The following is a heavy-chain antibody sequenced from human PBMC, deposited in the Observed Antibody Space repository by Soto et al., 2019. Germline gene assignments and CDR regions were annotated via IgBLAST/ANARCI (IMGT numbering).Heavy chain of an antibody. Sequence: EVHLVESGGGLVKPGGSLRLSCAASGFTFSRYGMNWIRQAPGKGLELVSSNSGLSSYIYYAHSVKGRITVSRDNAKNSLCVQMNSMRAEDTAVYYRRRDPQQRLAASYYYGMAAWSEGTKVIVSS. J-gene: IGHJ6*04. CDR2: NSGLSSYI. D-gene: IGHD6-25*01. CDR3: RRDPQQRLAASYYYGMAA. CDR1: GFTFSRYG. V-gene: IGHV3-21*06.